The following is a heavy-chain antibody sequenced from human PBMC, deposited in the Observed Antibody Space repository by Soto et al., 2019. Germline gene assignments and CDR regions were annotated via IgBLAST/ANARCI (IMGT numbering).Heavy chain of an antibody. CDR3: ARRSTVTYDY. CDR1: GDSVSSGSYY. CDR2: IYYSGDT. J-gene: IGHJ4*02. Sequence: SETLSLTCTVSGDSVSSGSYYWSWIRQPPGKGLEWLGYIYYSGDTHYNPSLNSRVTISVETSKNQYSLKLSAVTAADTAVYYCARRSTVTYDYWGQGILVTVSS. D-gene: IGHD4-17*01. V-gene: IGHV4-61*01.